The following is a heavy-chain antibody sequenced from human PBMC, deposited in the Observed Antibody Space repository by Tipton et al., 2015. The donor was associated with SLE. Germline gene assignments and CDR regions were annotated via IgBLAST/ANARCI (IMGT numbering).Heavy chain of an antibody. D-gene: IGHD6-25*01. J-gene: IGHJ4*02. CDR2: IYFSGST. CDR1: GGYISTFF. V-gene: IGHV4-59*01. Sequence: TLSLTCTVSGGYISTFFWNWVRQAPGQGLEWIGYIYFSGSTKSNPSLNGRATVSVDTSKNEFYLRLTSVTAADTAVYYCARAYSSDPFDYWGQGTLVTVSS. CDR3: ARAYSSDPFDY.